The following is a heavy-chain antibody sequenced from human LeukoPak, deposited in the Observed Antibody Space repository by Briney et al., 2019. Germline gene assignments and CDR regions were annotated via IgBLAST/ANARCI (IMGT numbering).Heavy chain of an antibody. D-gene: IGHD3-22*01. CDR1: GFNFNNYN. Sequence: GGSLRLSCAASGFNFNNYNMFWVRQAPGKGLEWVSSINNSSNYIYYADSVKGRFTISRDNAENSLYLQMNSLRAEDTAVYYCARGLSELYYENFDYWGQGTLVTVSS. CDR2: INNSSNYI. J-gene: IGHJ4*02. V-gene: IGHV3-21*01. CDR3: ARGLSELYYENFDY.